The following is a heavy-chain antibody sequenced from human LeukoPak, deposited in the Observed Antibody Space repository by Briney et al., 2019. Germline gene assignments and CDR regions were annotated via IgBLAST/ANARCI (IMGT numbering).Heavy chain of an antibody. D-gene: IGHD3-3*01. CDR1: GGTFSSYA. CDR2: IIPIFGTA. V-gene: IGHV1-69*13. Sequence: SVKVSCKASGGTFSSYAISWVRQAPGQGLEWMGGIIPIFGTANYAQKFQGRVTITADESTSTAYMELSSLRSEDTAVYYCARAGITIFGVVIMIGWFDPWGQGTLVTVSS. J-gene: IGHJ5*02. CDR3: ARAGITIFGVVIMIGWFDP.